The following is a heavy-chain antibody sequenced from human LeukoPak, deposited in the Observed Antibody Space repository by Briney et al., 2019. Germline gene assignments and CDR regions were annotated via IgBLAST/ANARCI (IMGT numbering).Heavy chain of an antibody. CDR3: ARDLLMYYSGSGDST. CDR2: INPHSGGT. J-gene: IGHJ5*02. D-gene: IGHD3-10*01. Sequence: ASVKVSCKASGYTFTGYYMHWVRQAPGQGLEWMGWINPHSGGTNYAQKFQGRVTMTRDTSISTAYMELSRLRSDDTAVYYCARDLLMYYSGSGDSTWGQGTLVTVSS. V-gene: IGHV1-2*02. CDR1: GYTFTGYY.